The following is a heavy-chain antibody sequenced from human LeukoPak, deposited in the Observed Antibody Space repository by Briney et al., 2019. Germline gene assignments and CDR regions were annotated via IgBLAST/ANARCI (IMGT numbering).Heavy chain of an antibody. CDR3: AKGLYDFYYYMDV. J-gene: IGHJ6*03. Sequence: PGGSLRLSCAASGFTFSSYGMSWVRQAPGKWLEWVSAISGSGGSTYYADSVKGRFTISRDNSKNTLYLQMNSLRAEDTAVYYCAKGLYDFYYYMDVWGKGTTVTVSS. D-gene: IGHD3-3*01. V-gene: IGHV3-23*01. CDR2: ISGSGGST. CDR1: GFTFSSYG.